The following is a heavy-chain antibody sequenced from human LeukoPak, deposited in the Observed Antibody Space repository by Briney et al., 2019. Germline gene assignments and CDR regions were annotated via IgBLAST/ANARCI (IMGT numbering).Heavy chain of an antibody. D-gene: IGHD3-9*01. CDR3: ARTGYLHFDY. J-gene: IGHJ4*02. Sequence: GGSLRLSCAASGFTFSSYEMNWVRQAPGKGLEWVSYISSSGSTIYYADSVKGRFTISRDNAKNSLYLQMNSLRAEDTAVYYCARTGYLHFDYWGQGTLVTVSS. V-gene: IGHV3-48*03. CDR2: ISSSGSTI. CDR1: GFTFSSYE.